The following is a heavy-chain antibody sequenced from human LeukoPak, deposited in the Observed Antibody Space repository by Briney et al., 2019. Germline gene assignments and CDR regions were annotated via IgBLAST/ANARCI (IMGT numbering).Heavy chain of an antibody. CDR3: AKELLWFGEPYIGAGMDV. D-gene: IGHD3-10*01. CDR2: ISYDGSNK. V-gene: IGHV3-30*18. CDR1: GFTFSSYG. Sequence: PGGSLRLSCAASGFTFSSYGMHWVRQAPGKGLEWVAVISYDGSNKYYADSVKGRFTISRDNSRNTLHLQMNSLRAEDTAVYYCAKELLWFGEPYIGAGMDVWGQGTTVTVSS. J-gene: IGHJ6*02.